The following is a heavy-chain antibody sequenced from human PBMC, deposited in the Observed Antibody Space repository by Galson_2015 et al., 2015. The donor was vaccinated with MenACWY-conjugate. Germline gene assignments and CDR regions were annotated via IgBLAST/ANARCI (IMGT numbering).Heavy chain of an antibody. CDR1: GFTFSNYA. CDR2: MSNDGSNK. D-gene: IGHD6-19*01. V-gene: IGHV3-30-3*01. CDR3: ARASGWYGALDI. J-gene: IGHJ3*02. Sequence: SLRLSCAASGFTFSNYAMHWVRQAPGKGLEWVTLMSNDGSNKYYADSVKGRFTISRDNSKNTVYLQMNSRRAEDTAVYYCARASGWYGALDIWGQGTMVTVSS.